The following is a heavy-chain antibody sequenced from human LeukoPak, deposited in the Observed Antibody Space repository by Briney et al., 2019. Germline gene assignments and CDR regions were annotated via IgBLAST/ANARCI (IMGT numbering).Heavy chain of an antibody. Sequence: SSETLSLTCTVSGGSISSSTYYWAWVRQPPGKGLEWIASIYYSGTTYYNPSLKSRVTISVDTSKNQFSLKLSSVTAADTAVYYCARTRFKYSSVDYWGQGTLVTVSS. D-gene: IGHD6-19*01. J-gene: IGHJ4*02. V-gene: IGHV4-39*07. CDR1: GGSISSSTYY. CDR2: IYYSGTT. CDR3: ARTRFKYSSVDY.